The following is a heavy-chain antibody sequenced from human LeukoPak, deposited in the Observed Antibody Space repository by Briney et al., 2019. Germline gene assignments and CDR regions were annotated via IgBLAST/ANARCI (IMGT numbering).Heavy chain of an antibody. CDR1: GFTFTSDA. Sequence: GGSLRLSCSASGFTFTSDAMHWVRQAPGQGLEYVSGISSNGGSTYYADSMKGRFTISRDNSKNTLYLQMSSLRPEDTAVYHCVKGGSSTRSWFDPWGQGTLVTVSS. CDR3: VKGGSSTRSWFDP. D-gene: IGHD3-16*01. CDR2: ISSNGGST. V-gene: IGHV3-64D*09. J-gene: IGHJ5*02.